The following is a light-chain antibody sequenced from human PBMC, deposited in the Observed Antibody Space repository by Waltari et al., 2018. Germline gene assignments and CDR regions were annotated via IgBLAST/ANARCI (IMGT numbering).Light chain of an antibody. J-gene: IGKJ4*01. V-gene: IGKV1-33*01. Sequence: DIQMTQSPSSLSASVGDRVTITCQASQDISNYLNWYQQKPGKAPKLLIYDASNLETGFPSRFSGRGSGTDFTFTISSLQPEDIATYYCQQYDNLPPLTFGGGTKVEIK. CDR1: QDISNY. CDR3: QQYDNLPPLT. CDR2: DAS.